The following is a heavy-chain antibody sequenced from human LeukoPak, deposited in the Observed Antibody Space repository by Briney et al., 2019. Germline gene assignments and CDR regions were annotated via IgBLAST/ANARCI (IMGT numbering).Heavy chain of an antibody. Sequence: GGSLRLSCAASGFSFSNYWMNWVRQAPGKGLEWVGRIKSKTDGGTTDYAAPVKGRFTISRDDSKNTLYLQMNSLKTEDTAVYCCTTDFFTIFGVVIIGHNYYYGMDVWGQGTTVTVSS. D-gene: IGHD3-3*01. CDR3: TTDFFTIFGVVIIGHNYYYGMDV. J-gene: IGHJ6*02. CDR1: GFSFSNYW. CDR2: IKSKTDGGTT. V-gene: IGHV3-15*07.